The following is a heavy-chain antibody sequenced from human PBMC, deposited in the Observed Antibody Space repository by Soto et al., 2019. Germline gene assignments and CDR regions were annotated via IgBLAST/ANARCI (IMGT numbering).Heavy chain of an antibody. D-gene: IGHD2-15*01. CDR2: MNPNSGNT. CDR1: GDTFTSYD. V-gene: IGHV1-8*01. Sequence: ASVKVSCKASGDTFTSYDINWVRQATGQGLEWMGWMNPNSGNTGYAQKFQGRVTMTRNTSISTAYMELSSLRSEDTAVYYCARVGPGYCSGGSCTVYGMDVWGQGTTVTVSS. CDR3: ARVGPGYCSGGSCTVYGMDV. J-gene: IGHJ6*02.